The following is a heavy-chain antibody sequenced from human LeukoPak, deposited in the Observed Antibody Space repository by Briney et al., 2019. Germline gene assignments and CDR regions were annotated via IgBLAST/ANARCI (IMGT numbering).Heavy chain of an antibody. D-gene: IGHD2-15*01. J-gene: IGHJ4*02. CDR3: ARDGAAVFDY. Sequence: GGSLRLSCAASGFTFSSYGMHWVRQAPGKGLEWVAFIRYDGSNKYYADSVKGRFTISRDNSKNTLYLQMNSLRAEDTAVYYCARDGAAVFDYWGQGTLATVSS. CDR2: IRYDGSNK. CDR1: GFTFSSYG. V-gene: IGHV3-30*02.